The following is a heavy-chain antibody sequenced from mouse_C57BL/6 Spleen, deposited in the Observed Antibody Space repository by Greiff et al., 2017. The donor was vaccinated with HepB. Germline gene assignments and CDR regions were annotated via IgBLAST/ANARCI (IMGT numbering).Heavy chain of an antibody. V-gene: IGHV14-1*01. CDR2: IDPEDGDT. CDR1: GFNIKDYY. Sequence: EVQLQQSGAELVRPGASVKLSCTASGFNIKDYYMHWVKQRPEQGLEWIGRIDPEDGDTEYAPKFQGKATMTADTSSNTAYLQLGSLTSEDTAVYYCAACVATSQATWAYWGQGTLVTVSA. CDR3: AACVATSQATWAY. D-gene: IGHD3-2*02. J-gene: IGHJ3*01.